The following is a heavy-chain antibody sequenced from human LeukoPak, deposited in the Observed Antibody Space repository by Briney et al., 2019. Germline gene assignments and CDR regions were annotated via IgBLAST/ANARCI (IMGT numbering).Heavy chain of an antibody. Sequence: SQTLSLTCTVSGVSISDAAYYWSWIRQHPGEGLKWIGYIYYSGSTSYNPSLKSRVTISVDTSKNQFSLKLTSVTAADTAVYYCATQTYDFWSGYYHYWGQGTLVTVSS. CDR3: ATQTYDFWSGYYHY. CDR2: IYYSGST. V-gene: IGHV4-31*03. J-gene: IGHJ4*02. D-gene: IGHD3-3*01. CDR1: GVSISDAAYY.